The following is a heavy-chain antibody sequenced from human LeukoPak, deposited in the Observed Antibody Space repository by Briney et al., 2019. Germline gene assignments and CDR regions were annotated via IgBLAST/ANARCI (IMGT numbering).Heavy chain of an antibody. Sequence: ASVKVSCKASGGTFSSYAISWVRQAPGQGLEWMGGIIPIFGTANYAQKFQGRVTITTDESTSTAYMELSSLRSEDTAVYYCARDLSFGLNAFDIWGQGTMVTVSS. CDR2: IIPIFGTA. D-gene: IGHD3-10*01. V-gene: IGHV1-69*05. CDR1: GGTFSSYA. CDR3: ARDLSFGLNAFDI. J-gene: IGHJ3*02.